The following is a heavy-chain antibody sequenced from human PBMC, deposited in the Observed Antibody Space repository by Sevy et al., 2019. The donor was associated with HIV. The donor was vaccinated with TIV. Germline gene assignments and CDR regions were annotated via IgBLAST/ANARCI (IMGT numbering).Heavy chain of an antibody. V-gene: IGHV3-48*02. Sequence: GGSLRLSCAASGFTFSSYSLNWVRQAPGKGLEWVSYISGRSGTTYYADSVKGRFTISRDNAKNSLYLQMNSLRDEDTAVYYCEIIPEFYGSLQDYWGQGTLVTVSS. CDR3: EIIPEFYGSLQDY. J-gene: IGHJ4*02. CDR2: ISGRSGTT. D-gene: IGHD2-15*01. CDR1: GFTFSSYS.